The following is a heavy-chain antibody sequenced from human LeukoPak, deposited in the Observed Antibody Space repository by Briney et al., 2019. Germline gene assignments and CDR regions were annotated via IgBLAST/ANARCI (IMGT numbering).Heavy chain of an antibody. CDR2: IYSSGST. CDR3: ARDVGTALVTGDY. V-gene: IGHV4-4*07. Sequence: SETLSLTCTVSGASISSYYWSCIRQPAGKGLEWIGRIYSSGSTNYNPSLKSRITMSINTSKSQFSLNLRSVTAADTAVYYCARDVGTALVTGDYWGQGTLVTVSS. D-gene: IGHD5-18*01. J-gene: IGHJ4*02. CDR1: GASISSYY.